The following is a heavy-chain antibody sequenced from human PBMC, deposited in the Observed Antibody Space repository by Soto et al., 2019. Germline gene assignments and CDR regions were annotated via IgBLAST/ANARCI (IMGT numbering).Heavy chain of an antibody. CDR2: ILYSGSN. CDR3: ARLGSSGWYQGSYFDY. CDR1: GGSITRNNHY. Sequence: QLQLQESGPGLVKPSETLSLTCIVSGGSITRNNHYWGWIRQSPGKGLEWIGSILYSGSNNYDPSLTSLVTLSVETSKNEFSLNMSSVTAADTALYYCARLGSSGWYQGSYFDYWGQGTLVTVSS. V-gene: IGHV4-39*01. D-gene: IGHD6-19*01. J-gene: IGHJ4*02.